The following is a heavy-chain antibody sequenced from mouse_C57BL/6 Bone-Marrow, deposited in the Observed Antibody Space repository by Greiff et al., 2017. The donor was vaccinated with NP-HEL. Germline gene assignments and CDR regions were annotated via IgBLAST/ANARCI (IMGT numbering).Heavy chain of an antibody. D-gene: IGHD1-1*01. V-gene: IGHV1-81*01. CDR1: GYTFTSYC. CDR2: IYPRSGNT. J-gene: IGHJ3*01. CDR3: ARRYYGSSYLFAY. Sequence: VQRVESGAELARPGASVKLSCKASGYTFTSYCISWVKQRTGQGLEWIGEIYPRSGNTYYNEKFKGKATLTADKSSSTAYMELRSLTSEDSSVDFCARRYYGSSYLFAYWGQGTLVTVSA.